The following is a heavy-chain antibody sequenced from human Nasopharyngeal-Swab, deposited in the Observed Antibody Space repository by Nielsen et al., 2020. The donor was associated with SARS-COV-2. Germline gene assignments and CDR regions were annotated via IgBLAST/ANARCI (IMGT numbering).Heavy chain of an antibody. CDR3: AKDRDSGDDSGEYYHYYGMDV. Sequence: GESLKISCSASGFILKNYAMNWVRQAPGRGLEWVSAISGADDSTKYADSVKGRFTISRDNSKNTLDLQMNSLRAEDTAMYYCAKDRDSGDDSGEYYHYYGMDVWGQGTSVTVS. D-gene: IGHD5-12*01. V-gene: IGHV3-23*01. CDR1: GFILKNYA. J-gene: IGHJ6*02. CDR2: ISGADDST.